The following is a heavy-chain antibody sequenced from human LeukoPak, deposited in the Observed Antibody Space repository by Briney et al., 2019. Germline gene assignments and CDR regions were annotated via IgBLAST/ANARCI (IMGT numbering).Heavy chain of an antibody. J-gene: IGHJ1*01. CDR2: ISYDGSNK. CDR1: GFTFSSYG. D-gene: IGHD3-22*01. Sequence: GGSLRPSCAASGFTFSSYGMHWVRQAPGKGLEWVAVISYDGSNKYYADSVKGRFTISRGNSKNKLYLQMNSLRADDTAMYYCAKSSDSSGSDSAEYFQHWGQGTLVTVSS. CDR3: AKSSDSSGSDSAEYFQH. V-gene: IGHV3-30*18.